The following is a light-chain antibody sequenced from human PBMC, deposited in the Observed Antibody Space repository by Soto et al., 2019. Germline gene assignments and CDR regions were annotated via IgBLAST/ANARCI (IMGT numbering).Light chain of an antibody. CDR3: MQGTHRPPT. CDR1: QSLVSSDGNTY. J-gene: IGKJ1*01. Sequence: DVVMTQSPLSLPVTLGQPASISCRSSQSLVSSDGNTYLNWFLHRPGQSPRRLIYKVSIRSSGVPNRIRRSGSGTDFPLIISRVEAEDVGVYYCMQGTHRPPTFGQGTKVDIK. V-gene: IGKV2-30*01. CDR2: KVS.